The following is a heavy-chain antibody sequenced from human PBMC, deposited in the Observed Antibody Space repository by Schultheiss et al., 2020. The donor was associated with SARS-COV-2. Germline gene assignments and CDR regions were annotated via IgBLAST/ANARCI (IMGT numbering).Heavy chain of an antibody. V-gene: IGHV3-21*01. Sequence: GGSLRLSCAVSGFTFSTYTMNWVRQAPGKGLEWVSSISGSTSYIYYADSVKGRFTISRDNAKNSLYLQMNSLRAEDTAVYYCARDPGVMYSGSYLFDYWGQGTLVTVSS. CDR2: ISGSTSYI. D-gene: IGHD1-26*01. CDR3: ARDPGVMYSGSYLFDY. J-gene: IGHJ4*02. CDR1: GFTFSTYT.